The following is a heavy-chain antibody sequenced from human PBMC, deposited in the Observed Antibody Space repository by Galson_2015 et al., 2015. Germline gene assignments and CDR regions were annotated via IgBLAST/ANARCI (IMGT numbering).Heavy chain of an antibody. Sequence: TLSLTCTVSGGSISSGSYYWSWIRQPAGKGLEWIGRIYTSVTTNYNPSLKSRVTISVDTSKNQFPLKLSSVTAADTAVYYCARYGDYVDYSGQGTLVTVSS. V-gene: IGHV4-61*02. CDR1: GGSISSGSYY. CDR2: IYTSVTT. CDR3: ARYGDYVDY. J-gene: IGHJ4*02. D-gene: IGHD4-17*01.